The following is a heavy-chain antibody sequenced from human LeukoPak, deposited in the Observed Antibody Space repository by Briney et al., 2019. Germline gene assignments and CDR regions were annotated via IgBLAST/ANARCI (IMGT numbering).Heavy chain of an antibody. D-gene: IGHD3-22*01. J-gene: IGHJ4*02. CDR2: VHTSGDT. Sequence: SETLSLTCTVSGGSISGYFWTWIRQPAGKGLEWIGRVHTSGDTNYNPSLKSRVTISVDTSKNQFSLKLSSVTAADTAVYYCARYRYDSSGYYYGDWGQGTLVTVSS. V-gene: IGHV4-4*07. CDR1: GGSISGYF. CDR3: ARYRYDSSGYYYGD.